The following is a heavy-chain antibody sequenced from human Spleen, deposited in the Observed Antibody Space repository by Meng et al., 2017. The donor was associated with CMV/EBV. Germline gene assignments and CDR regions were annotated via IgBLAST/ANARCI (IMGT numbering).Heavy chain of an antibody. J-gene: IGHJ4*02. CDR3: ARVVPYCKSTSCPDY. D-gene: IGHD2-2*01. Sequence: GESLKISCAASGFTFSSYSMNWVRQAPGKGLEWVSAISGSGGSTYYADSVKGRFTVSRDNAKTSLYLQMNSLRVEDTAVYYCARVVPYCKSTSCPDYWGQGTLVTVSS. CDR1: GFTFSSYS. CDR2: ISGSGGST. V-gene: IGHV3-21*01.